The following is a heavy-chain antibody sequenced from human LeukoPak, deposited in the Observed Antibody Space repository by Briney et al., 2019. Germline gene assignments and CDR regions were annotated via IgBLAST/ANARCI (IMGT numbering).Heavy chain of an antibody. D-gene: IGHD5-24*01. CDR1: GDSIRSSSYY. J-gene: IGHJ3*02. Sequence: PSETLSLTCAVSGDSIRSSSYYWGWIRQPPGKGREWIGNIYYSGSTYYNPSLKSRVTISVDTSKNQFSLKLSSVTAADTAVCYCARGMATIALSDAFDIWGQGTMVTVSS. CDR2: IYYSGST. V-gene: IGHV4-39*07. CDR3: ARGMATIALSDAFDI.